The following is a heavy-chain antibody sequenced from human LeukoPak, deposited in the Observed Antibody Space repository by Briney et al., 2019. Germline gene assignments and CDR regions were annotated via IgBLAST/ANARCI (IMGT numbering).Heavy chain of an antibody. CDR3: ASAPDLLCSSTSCQPFDY. V-gene: IGHV4-59*08. CDR2: IYYTGAT. J-gene: IGHJ4*02. CDR1: GGSISSYY. D-gene: IGHD2-2*01. Sequence: SETLSLTCSVSGGSISSYYWSWIRQPPGKGLEWIGYIYYTGATYYNPSLESRVTISVDTSKNQFSLKLSSVTAADTAVYYCASAPDLLCSSTSCQPFDYWSQGTLVTVSS.